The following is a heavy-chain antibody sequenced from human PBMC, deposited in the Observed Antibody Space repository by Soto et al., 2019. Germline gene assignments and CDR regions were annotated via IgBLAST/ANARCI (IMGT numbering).Heavy chain of an antibody. Sequence: EVQLVESGGGLVKPGGSLRLSCAASGFTFSNASMNWVRQAPGKGLEWVGRIKSKTDGGTTDYAAPVKGRFTISRDDSKNTLYLQMNSLKTEDTAVYYCTTEGYCSGGSCRFGFGYWGQGTLVTVSS. V-gene: IGHV3-15*07. CDR3: TTEGYCSGGSCRFGFGY. CDR2: IKSKTDGGTT. D-gene: IGHD2-15*01. CDR1: GFTFSNAS. J-gene: IGHJ4*02.